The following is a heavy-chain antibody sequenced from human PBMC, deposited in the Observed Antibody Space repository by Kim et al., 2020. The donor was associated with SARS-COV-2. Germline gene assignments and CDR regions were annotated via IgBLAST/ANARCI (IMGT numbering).Heavy chain of an antibody. CDR3: ARVGEGSRAY. D-gene: IGHD3-16*01. Sequence: SETLSLTCTVSGYSISSGYYWGWIRQPPGKGLEWIGSIYHSGSTYYNPSLKSRVTISVDTSKNQFSLKLSSVTAADTAVYYCARVGEGSRAYWGQGTLVTVSS. J-gene: IGHJ4*02. CDR1: GYSISSGYY. V-gene: IGHV4-38-2*02. CDR2: IYHSGST.